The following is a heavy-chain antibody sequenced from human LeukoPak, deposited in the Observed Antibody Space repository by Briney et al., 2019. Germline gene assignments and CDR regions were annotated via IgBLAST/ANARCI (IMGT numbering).Heavy chain of an antibody. D-gene: IGHD3-9*01. CDR2: IIPIFGTA. Sequence: ATVKVSCKASGGTSSSYAISWVRQAPGQGLEWMGGIIPIFGTANYAQKFQGRVTITTDESTSTAYMELSSLRSEDTAVYYCARAVAYYDISPPYFDPWGQGTLVTVSS. CDR3: ARAVAYYDISPPYFDP. V-gene: IGHV1-69*05. CDR1: GGTSSSYA. J-gene: IGHJ5*02.